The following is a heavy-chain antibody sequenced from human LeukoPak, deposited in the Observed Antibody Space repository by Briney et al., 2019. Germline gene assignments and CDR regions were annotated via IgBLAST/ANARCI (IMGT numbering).Heavy chain of an antibody. CDR2: ISAYNGNT. V-gene: IGHV1-18*01. Sequence: SVKVSCKASGYTFTSYGISWVRQAPGQGLEWTGWISAYNGNTNYAQKLQGRVTMTTDTSTSTAYMELRSLRSDDTAVYYCARGGSASIAGEGDDYWGQGTLVTVSS. CDR1: GYTFTSYG. CDR3: ARGGSASIAGEGDDY. J-gene: IGHJ4*02. D-gene: IGHD6-6*01.